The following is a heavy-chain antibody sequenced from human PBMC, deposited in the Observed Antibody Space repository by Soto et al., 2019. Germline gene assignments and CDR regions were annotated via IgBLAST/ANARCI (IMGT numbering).Heavy chain of an antibody. CDR2: IKSKTDGGTT. J-gene: IGHJ3*02. D-gene: IGHD3-3*01. V-gene: IGHV3-15*01. CDR3: TTDFGITIFGVVIRLGAFDI. CDR1: GFTFSNAW. Sequence: GGSLRLSCAASGFTFSNAWMSWVRQAPGKGLEWVGRIKSKTDGGTTDYAAPVKGRFTISRDDSKNTLYLQMNSLKTEDTAVYYCTTDFGITIFGVVIRLGAFDIWGQGTMVTVSS.